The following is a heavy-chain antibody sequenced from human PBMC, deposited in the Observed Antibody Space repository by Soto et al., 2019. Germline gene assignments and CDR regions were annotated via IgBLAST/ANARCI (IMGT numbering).Heavy chain of an antibody. CDR3: ARGYYYGGLDP. Sequence: QVQLVESGGGVVQPGRSLRLSCAASGFTFSRYAMHWARQAPGKGLEWVTVISYDGSEKYYVDSVKGRFTSSRDNSRNEVYLPMNSLRGEDTAVYYFARGYYYGGLDPWGQGTLVTVSA. CDR2: ISYDGSEK. D-gene: IGHD3-10*01. V-gene: IGHV3-30-3*01. CDR1: GFTFSRYA. J-gene: IGHJ5*02.